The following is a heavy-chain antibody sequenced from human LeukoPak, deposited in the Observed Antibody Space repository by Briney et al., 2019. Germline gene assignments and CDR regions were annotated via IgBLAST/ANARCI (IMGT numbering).Heavy chain of an antibody. CDR2: IDHSEYT. CDR3: ARDATGLGNYFAS. V-gene: IGHV4-59*12. D-gene: IGHD3-16*01. CDR1: GGSISSYY. J-gene: IGHJ4*02. Sequence: SETLSLTCTVSGGSISSYYWSWIRQPPGKGLQWIGYIDHSEYTNYNRSLKGRVTISVDTSKNQFSLKLSSVTAADTAIYFCARDATGLGNYFASWGQGTLVTVSS.